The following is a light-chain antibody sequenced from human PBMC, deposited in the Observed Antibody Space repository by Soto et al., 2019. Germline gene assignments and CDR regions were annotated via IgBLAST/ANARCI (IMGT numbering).Light chain of an antibody. CDR3: QQRSNWPRYT. CDR1: QSVSSY. V-gene: IGKV3-11*01. J-gene: IGKJ2*01. Sequence: EIVLTQSPATLSLSPGERATLSCRASQSVSSYLAWYQQKPGQAPRLLIYDASNRASGIPARSSGSGSGTDFTLTINSVEPEDFAVYYCQQRSNWPRYTFGQGTKLEIK. CDR2: DAS.